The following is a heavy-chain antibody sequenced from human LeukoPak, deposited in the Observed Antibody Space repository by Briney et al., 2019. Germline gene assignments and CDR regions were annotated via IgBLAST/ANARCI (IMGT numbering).Heavy chain of an antibody. J-gene: IGHJ5*02. CDR3: ARRKYDFWSGYYRWFDP. CDR2: INHSGST. Sequence: SETLSLTCTVSGGSISSYYWSWIRQPPGKGLEWIGEINHSGSTNYNPSLKSRVTISVDTSKNQFSLKLSSVTAADTAVYYCARRKYDFWSGYYRWFDPWGQGTLVTVSS. CDR1: GGSISSYY. D-gene: IGHD3-3*01. V-gene: IGHV4-34*01.